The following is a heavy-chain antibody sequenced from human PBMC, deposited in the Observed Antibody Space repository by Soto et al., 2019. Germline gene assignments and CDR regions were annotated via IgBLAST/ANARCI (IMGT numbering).Heavy chain of an antibody. J-gene: IGHJ4*02. CDR1: GFTFSSYA. Sequence: GGSLRLSCAASGFTFSSYAMHWVRQAPGKGLEWVAVISYDGSNKYYADSVKGRFTISRDNSKNTLYLQMNSLRAEDTAVYYCARDKGYYYDSSGYPWLDYWGQGTLVTVSS. CDR3: ARDKGYYYDSSGYPWLDY. D-gene: IGHD3-22*01. V-gene: IGHV3-30*04. CDR2: ISYDGSNK.